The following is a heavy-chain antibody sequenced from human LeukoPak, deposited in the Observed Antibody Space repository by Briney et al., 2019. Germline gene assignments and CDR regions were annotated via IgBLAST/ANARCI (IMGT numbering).Heavy chain of an antibody. CDR3: ARGQWSPRFDP. D-gene: IGHD2-15*01. CDR1: GFAFSSYG. CDR2: ISYDGSNK. V-gene: IGHV3-30*03. J-gene: IGHJ5*02. Sequence: GSLRLSCAASGFAFSSYGMHWVRQAPGKGLEWVAVISYDGSNKYYADSVKGRFTISRDNSKNTLYLQMNSLRAEDTAVYYCARGQWSPRFDPWGQGTLVTVSS.